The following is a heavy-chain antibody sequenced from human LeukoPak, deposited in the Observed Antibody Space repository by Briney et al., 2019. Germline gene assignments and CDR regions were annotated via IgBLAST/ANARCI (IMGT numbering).Heavy chain of an antibody. Sequence: PSETLSLTCAVYGGSFSGYYWSWIRQPPGKGLEWIGEINHSGSTNYNPSLKSRVPISVDTSKNQFSLKLSSVTAADTAVYYCARIYGSGSYRYFDYWGQGTLVTVSS. J-gene: IGHJ4*02. D-gene: IGHD3-10*01. CDR2: INHSGST. CDR1: GGSFSGYY. CDR3: ARIYGSGSYRYFDY. V-gene: IGHV4-34*01.